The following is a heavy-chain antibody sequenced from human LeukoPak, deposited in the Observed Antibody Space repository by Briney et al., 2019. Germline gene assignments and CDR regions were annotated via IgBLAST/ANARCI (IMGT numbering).Heavy chain of an antibody. CDR2: ISSSSSYI. D-gene: IGHD5-12*01. J-gene: IGHJ5*02. CDR1: GFTFSSYS. V-gene: IGHV3-21*01. CDR3: ARDMVATGGFDP. Sequence: GGSLRLSCAASGFTFSSYSMNWVRQAPGKGLEWVSSISSSSSYIYYADSVKGRFTFSRDNAKNSLYLQMNSLRAEDTAVYYCARDMVATGGFDPWGQGTLVTVSS.